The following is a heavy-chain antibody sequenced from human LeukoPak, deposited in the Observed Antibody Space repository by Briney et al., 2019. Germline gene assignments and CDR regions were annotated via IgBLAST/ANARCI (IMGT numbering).Heavy chain of an antibody. J-gene: IGHJ5*02. V-gene: IGHV4-59*01. Sequence: PSETLSLACTVSGGSISSYYWSWIRQPPGKGLEWMGYIYYSGSTNYNPSLKSRVTISVDTSRNQFSLKLSSVTAADTAVYYCARGPPSGSSSQRFDPWGQGTLVTVSS. CDR2: IYYSGST. CDR3: ARGPPSGSSSQRFDP. CDR1: GGSISSYY. D-gene: IGHD6-6*01.